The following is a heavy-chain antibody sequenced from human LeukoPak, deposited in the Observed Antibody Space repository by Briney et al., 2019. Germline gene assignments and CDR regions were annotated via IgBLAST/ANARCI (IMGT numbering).Heavy chain of an antibody. J-gene: IGHJ4*02. D-gene: IGHD6-13*01. CDR2: IKQYGSEK. V-gene: IGHV3-7*05. CDR3: ARAAEISALDN. CDR1: ESGLRAFG. Sequence: GGPLNSSWKPPESGLRAFGWGGFRQPPGKGRKWVATIKQYGSEKYYVDSVKGRFTISRDNAKKSLFLQMDSLRGEDTAVYYCARAAEISALDNWGQGTLVTVSS.